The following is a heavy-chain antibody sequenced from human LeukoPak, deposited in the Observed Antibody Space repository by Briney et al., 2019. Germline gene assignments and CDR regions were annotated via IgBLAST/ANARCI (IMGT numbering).Heavy chain of an antibody. J-gene: IGHJ4*02. Sequence: SETLSLTCAVYGGSFSGYYWSWIRQPPGKGLEWLGEINHSGSTNYNPSLKSRVTISVDTSKNQFSLKLSSVTAADTAVYYCARGRGGSDGGWDFDYWGQGALVTVSS. CDR3: ARGRGGSDGGWDFDY. CDR1: GGSFSGYY. D-gene: IGHD3-16*01. CDR2: INHSGST. V-gene: IGHV4-34*01.